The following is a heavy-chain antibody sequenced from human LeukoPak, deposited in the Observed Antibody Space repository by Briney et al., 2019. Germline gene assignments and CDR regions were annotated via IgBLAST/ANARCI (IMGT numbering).Heavy chain of an antibody. CDR1: GASFSGYY. CDR3: AGYDILTGPFDY. Sequence: PSETLSLTCAVFGASFSGYYWSWVRQPPGKGLEWIGEINHSGSTNYNPSLKSRVTISVDTSKNQFSLKLSSVTAADTAVYYCAGYDILTGPFDYWGQGTLVTVSS. J-gene: IGHJ4*02. D-gene: IGHD3-9*01. CDR2: INHSGST. V-gene: IGHV4-34*01.